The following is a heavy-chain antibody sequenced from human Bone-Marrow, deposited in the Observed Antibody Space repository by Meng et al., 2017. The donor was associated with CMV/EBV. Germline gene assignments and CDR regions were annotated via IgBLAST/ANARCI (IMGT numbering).Heavy chain of an antibody. CDR1: GYTFTSYY. D-gene: IGHD6-6*01. J-gene: IGHJ4*02. CDR2: INPSGGST. CDR3: ASVSSIAARPFDY. V-gene: IGHV1-46*01. Sequence: ASVKVSCKASGYTFTSYYMHWVRQAPGQGLEWMGIINPSGGSTSYAQKFQGRGTMTRDTSTSTVYMELSSLRSEDTAVYYCASVSSIAARPFDYWGQGTLVTVSS.